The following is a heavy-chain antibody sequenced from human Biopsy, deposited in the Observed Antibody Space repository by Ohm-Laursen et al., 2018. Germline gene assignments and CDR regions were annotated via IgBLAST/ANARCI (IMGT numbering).Heavy chain of an antibody. Sequence: ASVKVSCKASGGMFNSYTINWLRQAPGQGLQWMGGIMSLYNTTNYAQKFWDRITVIADKSTNTVYMTLSSLTSEDTAVYFCARGLGGYDYWYFDLWGRGTLVIVSS. CDR2: IMSLYNTT. CDR3: ARGLGGYDYWYFDL. D-gene: IGHD5-12*01. CDR1: GGMFNSYT. V-gene: IGHV1-69*06. J-gene: IGHJ2*01.